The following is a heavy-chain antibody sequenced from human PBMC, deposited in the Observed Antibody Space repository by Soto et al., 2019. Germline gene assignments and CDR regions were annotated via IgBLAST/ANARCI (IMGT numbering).Heavy chain of an antibody. J-gene: IGHJ6*02. Sequence: QVQLVQSGAEVKKPGASVKVSCKASGYTFTSYGISWVRRAPGQGLEWMGWISAYNGNTNYAQKLQGRVTMTTDTSTSTAYMELSSLRSDDTAVYYCARVRGDIVVVPAATPYYYYGMDVWGQGTTVTVSS. D-gene: IGHD2-2*01. CDR1: GYTFTSYG. CDR3: ARVRGDIVVVPAATPYYYYGMDV. CDR2: ISAYNGNT. V-gene: IGHV1-18*01.